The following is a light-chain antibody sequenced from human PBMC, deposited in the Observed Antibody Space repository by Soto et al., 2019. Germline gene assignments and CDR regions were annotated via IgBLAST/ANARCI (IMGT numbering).Light chain of an antibody. J-gene: IGKJ4*01. V-gene: IGKV3-11*01. CDR1: QSVSNY. Sequence: EIVLTQSPATLSLSPGERATLSCRASQSVSNYLAWFQQKPGQAPRLLIYDASNRASGIPARFSGSGSETDFTLTISSLEPEDFAVYYCHQRSSWPLLTFGGGTKVEI. CDR2: DAS. CDR3: HQRSSWPLLT.